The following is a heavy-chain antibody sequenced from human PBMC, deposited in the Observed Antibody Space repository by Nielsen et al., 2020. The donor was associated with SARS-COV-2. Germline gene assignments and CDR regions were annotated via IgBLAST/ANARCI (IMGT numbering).Heavy chain of an antibody. D-gene: IGHD3-10*01. J-gene: IGHJ6*02. CDR2: ISSSSSYI. CDR3: ARVVRGATDYGMDV. V-gene: IGHV3-21*01. Sequence: GESLKISCAASGFTFSSYWMSWVRQAPGKGLEWVSSISSSSSYIYYADSVKGRFTISRDNAKNSLYLQMNSLRAEDTAVYYCARVVRGATDYGMDVWGQGTTVTVSS. CDR1: GFTFSSYW.